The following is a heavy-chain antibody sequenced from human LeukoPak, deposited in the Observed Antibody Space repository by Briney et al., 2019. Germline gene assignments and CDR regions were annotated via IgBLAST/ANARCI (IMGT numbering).Heavy chain of an antibody. D-gene: IGHD4-17*01. CDR2: ISSNGGST. CDR3: ARGTTAILRGYWFDP. J-gene: IGHJ5*02. CDR1: GFTFSSYA. Sequence: GGSLRLSCAASGFTFSSYAMHWVRQAPGKGLEYVSAISSNGGSTYYANSVKGRFTISRDSSKNTLYLQMGSLRAEDMAVYYCARGTTAILRGYWFDPWGQGTLVTVSS. V-gene: IGHV3-64*01.